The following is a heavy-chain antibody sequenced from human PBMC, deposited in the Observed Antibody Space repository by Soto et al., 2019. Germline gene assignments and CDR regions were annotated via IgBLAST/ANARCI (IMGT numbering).Heavy chain of an antibody. CDR3: AKDHNPHYDILTGYYYFDY. D-gene: IGHD3-9*01. V-gene: IGHV3-23*01. CDR1: GFTFSSYA. CDR2: ISGSGGST. J-gene: IGHJ4*02. Sequence: GGSLRLSCAASGFTFSSYAMSWVRQAPGKGLEWVSAISGSGGSTYYADSVKGRFTISRDNSKNTLYLQMNSPRAEDTAVYYCAKDHNPHYDILTGYYYFDYWGQGTLVTVSS.